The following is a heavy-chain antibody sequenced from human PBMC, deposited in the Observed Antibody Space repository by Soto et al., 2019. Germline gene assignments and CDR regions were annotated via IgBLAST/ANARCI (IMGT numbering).Heavy chain of an antibody. CDR1: GFTFTDFY. J-gene: IGHJ4*02. D-gene: IGHD4-4*01. CDR2: IKPDGTET. Sequence: EVQLVQSGGGFVQPGGSLRLSCVGSGFTFTDFYMNWVRQAPGKGLEWVANIKPDGTETNYVESVRGRSTTSRDNAKISLFPQMTSLRADDTALYYCAGGEGHDYNYWGQGNLVTVSS. CDR3: AGGEGHDYNY. V-gene: IGHV3-7*03.